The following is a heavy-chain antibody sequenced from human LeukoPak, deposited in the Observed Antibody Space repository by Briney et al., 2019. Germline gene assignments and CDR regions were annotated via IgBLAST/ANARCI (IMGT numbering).Heavy chain of an antibody. D-gene: IGHD6-6*01. V-gene: IGHV3-74*01. CDR2: ISPTGSTT. CDR3: ARGPNSNWSGLDF. Sequence: GGSLRLSCTASGFSFSGHWMHWARQLPGKGLVWVSRISPTGSTTSYADSVKGRFTVSRDNAKSTLYLQVNNLRAEDTAVYYCARGPNSNWSGLDFWGQGTLLTVSS. CDR1: GFSFSGHW. J-gene: IGHJ4*02.